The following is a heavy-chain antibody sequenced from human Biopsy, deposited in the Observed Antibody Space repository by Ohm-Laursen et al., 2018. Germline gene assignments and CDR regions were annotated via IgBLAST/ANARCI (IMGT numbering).Heavy chain of an antibody. Sequence: SLRLSCAASGFTLSSYSMNWVRQTPGKGLEWVSTISSSSDNIYYVDSVKGRFTISRDNAKNSLYLQMNSLRAEDTAVYYCARSRGSSGIATIYYDGMDVWGQGTTVTVSS. J-gene: IGHJ6*02. D-gene: IGHD3-10*01. V-gene: IGHV3-21*01. CDR3: ARSRGSSGIATIYYDGMDV. CDR1: GFTLSSYS. CDR2: ISSSSDNI.